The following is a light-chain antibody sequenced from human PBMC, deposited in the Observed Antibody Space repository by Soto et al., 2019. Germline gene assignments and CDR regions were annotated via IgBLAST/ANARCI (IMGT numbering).Light chain of an antibody. Sequence: DIKMNQSHSTLAGSVWDRVTITCRASQTISSWLAWYQQKPGKAPKLLIYKASTLKSGVPSRFSGSGSGTEFTLTISSLQPDDFATYYCQHYNSYSEAFGQGTKV. V-gene: IGKV1-5*03. CDR3: QHYNSYSEA. CDR1: QTISSW. CDR2: KAS. J-gene: IGKJ1*01.